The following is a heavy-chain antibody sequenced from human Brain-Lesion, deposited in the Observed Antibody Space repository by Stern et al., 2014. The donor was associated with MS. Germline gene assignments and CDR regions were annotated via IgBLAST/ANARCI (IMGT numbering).Heavy chain of an antibody. CDR3: ARGESSRYYYSFDY. J-gene: IGHJ4*02. CDR2: IYYIGST. V-gene: IGHV4-30-4*01. Sequence: QVQLVQSGPGLVKPSQTLSLTCNVSGDSISSGDNYWSWIRQSPGKGLEWIGYIYYIGSTFYNPSLKSRVTISVDTSQNQFSLRLTSVTAADTAVYYCARGESSRYYYSFDYWGQGTLVTVSS. CDR1: GDSISSGDNY. D-gene: IGHD3-22*01.